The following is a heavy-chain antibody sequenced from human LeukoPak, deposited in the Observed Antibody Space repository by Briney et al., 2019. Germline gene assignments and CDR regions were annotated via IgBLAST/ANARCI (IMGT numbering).Heavy chain of an antibody. J-gene: IGHJ4*02. CDR2: IKQDGSEK. CDR1: GFTFSSYW. CDR3: ARAYHRKAYCGGDCYPYYFDY. D-gene: IGHD2-21*02. Sequence: PGGSLRLSCAASGFTFSSYWMSWVRQAPGKGLEWVANIKQDGSEKYYVDSVKGRFTISRDNAKNSLYLQMNSLRAEDTAVYYCARAYHRKAYCGGDCYPYYFDYWGQGTLVTVSS. V-gene: IGHV3-7*01.